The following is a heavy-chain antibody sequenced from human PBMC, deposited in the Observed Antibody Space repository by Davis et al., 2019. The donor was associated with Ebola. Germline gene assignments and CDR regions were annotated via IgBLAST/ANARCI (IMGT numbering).Heavy chain of an antibody. CDR1: GGSISSYY. CDR3: ARAGSTSFKLALDY. D-gene: IGHD2-2*01. V-gene: IGHV4-59*01. Sequence: PSETLSLTCTVSGGSISSYYWSWIRQPPGKGLEWIGYIYYSGSTNYNPSLKSRVTISVDTSKNQFSLKLSSVTAADTAVYYCARAGSTSFKLALDYWGQGTLVTVSS. CDR2: IYYSGST. J-gene: IGHJ4*02.